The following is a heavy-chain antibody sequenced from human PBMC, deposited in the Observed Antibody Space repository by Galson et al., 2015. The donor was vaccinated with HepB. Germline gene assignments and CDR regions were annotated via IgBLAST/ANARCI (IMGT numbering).Heavy chain of an antibody. D-gene: IGHD3-9*01. V-gene: IGHV3-15*07. CDR1: GFTFSNAW. Sequence: SLRLSCAASGFTFSNAWMNWVRQAPGKGLEWVGRIESKTDGGTTDYAAPVKGRFTISRDDSKNTLYLQMNSLKTEDTAVYYCTANYDILPVDYWGQGTLVTVSS. J-gene: IGHJ4*02. CDR3: TANYDILPVDY. CDR2: IESKTDGGTT.